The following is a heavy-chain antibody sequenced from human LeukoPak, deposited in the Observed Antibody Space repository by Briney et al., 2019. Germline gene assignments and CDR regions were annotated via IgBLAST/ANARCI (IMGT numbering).Heavy chain of an antibody. V-gene: IGHV1-69*05. CDR2: IIPFFGTA. CDR1: GGTFSSYA. Sequence: GASVKVSCKASGGTFSSYAISWVRQAPGQGLEWMGGIIPFFGTANYAQKFQGRVTITTDESTSTAYMELSSLRSEDTAVYYCARGGLLRDIVVVPAAFDYWGQGTLATVSS. J-gene: IGHJ4*02. D-gene: IGHD2-2*01. CDR3: ARGGLLRDIVVVPAAFDY.